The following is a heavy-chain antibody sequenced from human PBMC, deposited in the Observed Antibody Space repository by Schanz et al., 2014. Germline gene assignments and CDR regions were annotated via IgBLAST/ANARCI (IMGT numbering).Heavy chain of an antibody. CDR1: GFTFSSYD. CDR2: LWYDGSKK. D-gene: IGHD1-26*01. CDR3: TRGGSGSHYRLAY. Sequence: QVQLVESGGGVVQPGRSLRLSCVASGFTFSSYDVFWVRQAPGKRLEWVAILWYDGSKKYYADSVKGRFTISRDNSKNSLYQQMNSLRAEDTAEYYGTRGGSGSHYRLAYWGQGTLVTVSS. J-gene: IGHJ4*02. V-gene: IGHV3-33*01.